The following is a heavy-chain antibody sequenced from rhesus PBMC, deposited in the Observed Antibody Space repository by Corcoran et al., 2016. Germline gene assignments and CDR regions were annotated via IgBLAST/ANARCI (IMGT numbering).Heavy chain of an antibody. Sequence: EVQLVESGGGLVQRGGSLKLSCEASGFMLSSSSIHGVRTASGKGLEGVGRIRDKYNNVETGYTSSVKGSFTISRDHAKKTAYLQMNGLKTEDTAVYYCRTAAATFDSWGQGILVTVSS. J-gene: IGHJ4*01. CDR3: RTAAATFDS. CDR2: IRDKYNNVET. CDR1: GFMLSSSS. V-gene: IGHV3-118*01. D-gene: IGHD6-25*01.